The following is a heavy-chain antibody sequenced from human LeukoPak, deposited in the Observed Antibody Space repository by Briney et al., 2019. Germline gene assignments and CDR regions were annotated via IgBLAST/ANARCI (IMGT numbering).Heavy chain of an antibody. D-gene: IGHD3-10*01. V-gene: IGHV3-30*02. J-gene: IGHJ4*02. CDR2: IPYDGTNK. Sequence: GGSLRLSCAPSGFTFSNYGMHWVRQAPGKGLEWVAFIPYDGTNKYYADSVKGRFTISRDDSKNTLYLQMNSLRAADTALYYCVQGTRRGAITMVRGVIGKSYYFDSWGQGTLVTVSS. CDR1: GFTFSNYG. CDR3: VQGTRRGAITMVRGVIGKSYYFDS.